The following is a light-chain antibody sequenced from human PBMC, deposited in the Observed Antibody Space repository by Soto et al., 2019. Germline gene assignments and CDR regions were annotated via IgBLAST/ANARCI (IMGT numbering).Light chain of an antibody. CDR3: QQYNEWPPFT. CDR1: QSVRSN. V-gene: IGKV3-15*01. Sequence: ETPTTRPPASLCAWRGDRGTLASRPSQSVRSNLAWYQQKPGQAPRLVIYAASTRATGIPDRFSGSVSGTEFTLTISSLQSEDFAVYYCQQYNEWPPFTFGQGTRLENK. CDR2: AAS. J-gene: IGKJ5*01.